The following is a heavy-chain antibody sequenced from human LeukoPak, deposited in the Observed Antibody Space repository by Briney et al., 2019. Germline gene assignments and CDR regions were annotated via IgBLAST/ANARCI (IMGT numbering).Heavy chain of an antibody. CDR2: IGASGATT. Sequence: GGSLRLSCAASGFTFNKYAMNWDRQGPGKGLEWVSGIGASGATTYYADSVKGRFTISRDNSKNTLFLQLKSLRADDTGVYFCAKDLEAVAGTIVNDYWGQGTPVTVSS. D-gene: IGHD6-19*01. CDR3: AKDLEAVAGTIVNDY. CDR1: GFTFNKYA. V-gene: IGHV3-23*01. J-gene: IGHJ4*02.